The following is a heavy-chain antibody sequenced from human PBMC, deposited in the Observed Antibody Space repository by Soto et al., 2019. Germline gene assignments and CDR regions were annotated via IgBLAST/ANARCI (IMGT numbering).Heavy chain of an antibody. Sequence: QVQLVQSGAEVKKPGSSVKVSCKASGGTFSSYAISWVRQAPGQGLEWMGGIIPIFGTANYAQKFQGRVTITADESTSPAYMELSSLRSEDTAVYYCARWVLPAAIEPYGMDVWGQGTTVTVSS. CDR1: GGTFSSYA. CDR2: IIPIFGTA. D-gene: IGHD2-2*01. J-gene: IGHJ6*02. V-gene: IGHV1-69*01. CDR3: ARWVLPAAIEPYGMDV.